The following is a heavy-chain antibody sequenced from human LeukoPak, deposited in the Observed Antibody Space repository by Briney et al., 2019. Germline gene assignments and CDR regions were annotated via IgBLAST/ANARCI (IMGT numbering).Heavy chain of an antibody. CDR1: GGSISSSSYY. CDR2: IYYSGST. J-gene: IGHJ4*02. Sequence: PSETLSLTCTVSGGSISSSSYYWGWIRQPPGKGLEWIGSIYYSGSTYYNPSLKSRVTISVDTSKNQFSLKLSSVTAADTAVYYCARREAAAAKVFDYWGQGTLVTVSS. D-gene: IGHD6-13*01. V-gene: IGHV4-39*01. CDR3: ARREAAAAKVFDY.